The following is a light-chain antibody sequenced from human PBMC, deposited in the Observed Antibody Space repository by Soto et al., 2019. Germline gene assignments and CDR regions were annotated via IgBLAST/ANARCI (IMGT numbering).Light chain of an antibody. V-gene: IGKV1-9*01. CDR2: GAY. Sequence: DIQLTQSPTSLSASVGDRVIITCRASRGMNKYLDWYQQTPGKAPKLLIYGAYTLQCGVPSRFSGSGSGTEFSLTISSLQPEDFSTYYCQQLNGYPPTTFGQGTRVDIK. CDR3: QQLNGYPPTT. J-gene: IGKJ5*01. CDR1: RGMNKY.